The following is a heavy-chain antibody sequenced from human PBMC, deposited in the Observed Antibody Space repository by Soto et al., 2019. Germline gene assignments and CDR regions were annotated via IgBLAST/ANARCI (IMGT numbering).Heavy chain of an antibody. CDR3: ARVEKRDGSREFDS. CDR2: ISTSGSTV. D-gene: IGHD1-1*01. Sequence: EGHLVESGGDLVQPGGSLRLSCSASGFDFSVCEMIWVRQVLGKGLECNSYISTSGSTVHYADSVQGRFTVSRDNAKNSLVLDMNSLRVDDTAVYFCARVEKRDGSREFDSWGQGTLVTVSS. CDR1: GFDFSVCE. V-gene: IGHV3-48*03. J-gene: IGHJ4*01.